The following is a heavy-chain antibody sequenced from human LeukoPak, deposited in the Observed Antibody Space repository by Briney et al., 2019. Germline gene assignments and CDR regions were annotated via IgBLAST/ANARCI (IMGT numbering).Heavy chain of an antibody. D-gene: IGHD6-13*01. CDR3: ARGPRRTTAPGTRYFQH. CDR1: GGSFSGYY. V-gene: IGHV4-34*01. CDR2: INHSGST. J-gene: IGHJ1*01. Sequence: SETLSLTCAVYGGSFSGYYWSWIRQPPGKGLEWIGEINHSGSTNYNPSLKSRVTISVDTSKNQFSLKLSSVTAADTAVYNCARGPRRTTAPGTRYFQHWGQGTLVTVSS.